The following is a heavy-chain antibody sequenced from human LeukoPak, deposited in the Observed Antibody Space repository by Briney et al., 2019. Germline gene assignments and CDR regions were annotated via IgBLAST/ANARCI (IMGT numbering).Heavy chain of an antibody. V-gene: IGHV4-4*02. Sequence: PSETLSLTCAVSGGSISSSNWWSWVRQPPGKGLEWIGEIYHSGSTNYNPSLKSRLTISVDTSKNQFSLWLSSVTAADTAVYYCARDKSGYGMGDYWGQGTLVTVSS. CDR2: IYHSGST. J-gene: IGHJ4*02. CDR3: ARDKSGYGMGDY. CDR1: GGSISSSNW. D-gene: IGHD5-12*01.